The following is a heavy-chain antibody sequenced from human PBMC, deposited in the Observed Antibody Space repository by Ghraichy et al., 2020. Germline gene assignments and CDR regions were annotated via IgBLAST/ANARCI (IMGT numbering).Heavy chain of an antibody. D-gene: IGHD2-2*01. V-gene: IGHV4-59*01. CDR3: ARAGGQLEYYYYYGMDV. CDR1: GGSISSYY. Sequence: SETLSLTCTVSGGSISSYYWSWIRQPPGKGLEWIGYIYYSGSTNYNPSLKSRVTISVDMSKNQFSLKLSSVTAADTAVYYCARAGGQLEYYYYYGMDVWGQGTTVTVSS. J-gene: IGHJ6*02. CDR2: IYYSGST.